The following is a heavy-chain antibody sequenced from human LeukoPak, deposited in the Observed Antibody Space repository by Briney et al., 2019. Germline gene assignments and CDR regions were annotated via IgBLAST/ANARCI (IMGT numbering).Heavy chain of an antibody. D-gene: IGHD5-12*01. CDR3: ARGRVIVATIPNWFDP. CDR1: GYTFTDYY. Sequence: ASVKVSCKASGYTFTDYYLHWVRQAPGQGLEWMGWINPNSGGTNYAQTFQGRVTMTRDTSITTAYLELSRLRSDDTAVYYCARGRVIVATIPNWFDPWGQGTLVTVSS. J-gene: IGHJ5*02. CDR2: INPNSGGT. V-gene: IGHV1-2*02.